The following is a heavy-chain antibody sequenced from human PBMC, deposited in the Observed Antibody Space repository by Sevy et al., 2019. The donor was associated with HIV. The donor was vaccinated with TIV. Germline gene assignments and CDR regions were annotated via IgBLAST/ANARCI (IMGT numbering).Heavy chain of an antibody. CDR3: ARDMPITMVRGVIYAFDI. CDR2: INPNSGGT. D-gene: IGHD3-10*01. J-gene: IGHJ3*02. V-gene: IGHV1-2*02. Sequence: ASVKVSCKASGYTFTGYYMHWVRQAPGQGLEWMGWINPNSGGTNYVQKFQGRVTMTRDTSISTAYMELSRLRSDDTAVYYCARDMPITMVRGVIYAFDIWGQGTMVTVSS. CDR1: GYTFTGYY.